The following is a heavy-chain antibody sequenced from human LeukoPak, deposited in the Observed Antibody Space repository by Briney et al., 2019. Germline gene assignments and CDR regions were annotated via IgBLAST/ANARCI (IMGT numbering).Heavy chain of an antibody. D-gene: IGHD3-16*02. Sequence: SETLSLTCSVSRCSMSSFYWSWIRQPAGKGLEWIGRIYTSGSTNYNPSLKSRVTMSVDTAKKQVSLNLTSVTAADTAVYFCARDGDTFGGLIVSQHWGQGTLVTVSS. CDR1: RCSMSSFY. CDR2: IYTSGST. CDR3: ARDGDTFGGLIVSQH. J-gene: IGHJ4*02. V-gene: IGHV4-4*07.